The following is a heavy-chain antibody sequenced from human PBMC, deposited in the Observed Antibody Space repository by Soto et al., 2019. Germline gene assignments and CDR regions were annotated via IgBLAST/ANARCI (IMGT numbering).Heavy chain of an antibody. CDR2: IWYDGSNK. CDR1: GFTFSSYG. D-gene: IGHD3-22*01. CDR3: ARDHYYYDSSGYSAEPFYFDY. J-gene: IGHJ4*02. Sequence: GGSLRLSCAASGFTFSSYGMHWVRQAPGKGLEWVAVIWYDGSNKYYADSVKGRFTISRDNSKNTLHLQMNSLRAEDTAVYYCARDHYYYDSSGYSAEPFYFDYWGQGTLVTVSS. V-gene: IGHV3-33*01.